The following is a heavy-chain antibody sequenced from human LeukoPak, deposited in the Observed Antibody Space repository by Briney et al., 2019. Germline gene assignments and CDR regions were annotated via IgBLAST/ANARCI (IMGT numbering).Heavy chain of an antibody. D-gene: IGHD2/OR15-2a*01. CDR1: EFTFRDFG. CDR3: ARGLYEESAYPDY. J-gene: IGHJ4*02. CDR2: IWYDGSKK. Sequence: GGSLRLSCVASEFTFRDFGMHWVRQAAGKGPDWVAVIWYDGSKKYYADSVRARFTISRDNSKNTLYLQMSTLRAEDTAVYYCARGLYEESAYPDYWGQGTLVTVSS. V-gene: IGHV3-33*01.